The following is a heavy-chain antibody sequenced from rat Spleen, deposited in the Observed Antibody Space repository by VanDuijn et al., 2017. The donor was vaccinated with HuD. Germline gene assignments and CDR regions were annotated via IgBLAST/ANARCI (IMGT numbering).Heavy chain of an antibody. CDR2: IWGDGNT. CDR3: TRSPTYYYSYIGWFVY. CDR1: GFSLTSNS. J-gene: IGHJ3*01. Sequence: QVQLKETGPGLVQPTQTLSLTCTVSGFSLTSNSVHWVRQPPGKGLEWMGGIWGDGNTDYNSVLKSRLNISRDTSKSKVFLKMNSLQTDDTAIYFCTRSPTYYYSYIGWFVYWGQGTLVTVSS. V-gene: IGHV2-1*01. D-gene: IGHD1-2*01.